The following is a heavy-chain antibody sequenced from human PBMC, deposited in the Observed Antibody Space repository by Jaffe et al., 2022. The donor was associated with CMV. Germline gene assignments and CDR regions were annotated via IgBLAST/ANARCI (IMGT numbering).Heavy chain of an antibody. Sequence: QVQLQQWGAGLLKPSETLSLTCAVYGGSFSGYYWSWIRQPPGKGLEWIGEINHSGSTNYNPSLKSRVTISVDTSKNQFSLKLSSVTAADTAVYYCARGRLSYDYVWGSYRWFDYWGQGTLVTVSS. CDR2: INHSGST. D-gene: IGHD3-16*02. V-gene: IGHV4-34*01. CDR3: ARGRLSYDYVWGSYRWFDY. CDR1: GGSFSGYY. J-gene: IGHJ4*02.